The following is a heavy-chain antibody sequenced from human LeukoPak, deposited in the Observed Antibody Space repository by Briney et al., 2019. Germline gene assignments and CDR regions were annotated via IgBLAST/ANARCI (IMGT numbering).Heavy chain of an antibody. CDR3: AKCLDYYDSSGYFYYYYMDV. J-gene: IGHJ6*03. Sequence: GGSLRLSCAASGFTFSAYWMTWVRQAPGKGLEWVATLAHDGGQKYYVDSLKGRFTISRDNSKNTLFLQMNSLRAEDTAVYYCAKCLDYYDSSGYFYYYYMDVWGKGTTVTVSS. V-gene: IGHV3-7*03. CDR2: LAHDGGQK. D-gene: IGHD3-22*01. CDR1: GFTFSAYW.